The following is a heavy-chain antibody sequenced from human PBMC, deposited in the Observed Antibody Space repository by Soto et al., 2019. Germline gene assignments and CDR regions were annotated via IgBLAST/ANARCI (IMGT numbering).Heavy chain of an antibody. Sequence: GASVKVSCKASGFTFSNYGLNWVRQAPGQGLEWMGWVSANNGHTNYAQNLQGRVSMTTDTSTSTAYMELSGLTFDDTAVYYCARDIESVTAKHFFYYYAMDVWGQGTTVTVSS. CDR3: ARDIESVTAKHFFYYYAMDV. CDR2: VSANNGHT. V-gene: IGHV1-18*01. D-gene: IGHD2-8*01. CDR1: GFTFSNYG. J-gene: IGHJ6*02.